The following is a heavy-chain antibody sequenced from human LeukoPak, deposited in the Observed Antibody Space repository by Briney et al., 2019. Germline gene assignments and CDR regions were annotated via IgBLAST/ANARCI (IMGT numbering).Heavy chain of an antibody. Sequence: GESLKISCNGSGYSFTTYWIGWVRQMPGKGLEWMGIIYPGDSDTRYSPSFQGQVTISADRSISTAYMQWSSLKASDTAVYYCARRYCSSTSCHLDYWGQGTLVTVSS. V-gene: IGHV5-51*01. D-gene: IGHD2-2*01. CDR2: IYPGDSDT. J-gene: IGHJ4*02. CDR1: GYSFTTYW. CDR3: ARRYCSSTSCHLDY.